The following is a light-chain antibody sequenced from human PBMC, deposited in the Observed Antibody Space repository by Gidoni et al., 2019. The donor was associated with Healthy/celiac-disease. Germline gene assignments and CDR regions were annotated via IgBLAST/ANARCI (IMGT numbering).Light chain of an antibody. CDR2: AAS. J-gene: IGKJ1*01. CDR1: QSISSY. V-gene: IGKV1-39*01. Sequence: DIQMTQSPSSLSASVGDRVTITCRASQSISSYLNWYQQKPGKAPKLLIYAASSLQSGVPSRFSGSGSVTDFTLTISSLQPEDFAPYYCQQSYSTPPTFXQXTKVEIK. CDR3: QQSYSTPPT.